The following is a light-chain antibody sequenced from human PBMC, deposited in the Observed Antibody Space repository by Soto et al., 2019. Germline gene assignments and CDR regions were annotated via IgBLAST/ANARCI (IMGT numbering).Light chain of an antibody. CDR1: QSVSSY. CDR2: AAS. CDR3: QQYGYSSWT. V-gene: IGKV3-20*01. J-gene: IGKJ1*01. Sequence: DILLTQSPATLFLSPGERATLSCMASQSVSSYLAWYQQKPGQAPRILIFAASSRATGIPDRFSGSGSGTDFTLTISRLEPGDFAVYYCQQYGYSSWTFGQGTKVDI.